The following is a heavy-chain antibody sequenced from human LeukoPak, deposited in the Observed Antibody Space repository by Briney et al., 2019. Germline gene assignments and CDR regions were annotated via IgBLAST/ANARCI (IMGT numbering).Heavy chain of an antibody. CDR2: ICSSGDTI. Sequence: GGSLRLSCAASGFILSGYEMNWVRQAPGKGLEWVSFICSSGDTIYYADSVKGRFTVSRDNAKNSLYLQVNSLRAEDTAVYYCARAWGPYPYFDYWGQGTLVTVSS. D-gene: IGHD3-16*01. J-gene: IGHJ4*02. V-gene: IGHV3-48*03. CDR1: GFILSGYE. CDR3: ARAWGPYPYFDY.